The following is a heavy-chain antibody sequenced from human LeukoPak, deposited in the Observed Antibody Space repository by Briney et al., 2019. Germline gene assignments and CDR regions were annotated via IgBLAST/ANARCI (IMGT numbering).Heavy chain of an antibody. CDR2: IYYRGST. V-gene: IGHV4-59*01. Sequence: SETLSLTCTVPGGSISSYYWSWIRQPPGEGLEWIGYIYYRGSTNYSPSLKSRVTISVDTSKNQFSLKLSSVTAADTAVYYCARHYDIDPFDYWGQGTLVTVSS. J-gene: IGHJ4*02. CDR1: GGSISSYY. CDR3: ARHYDIDPFDY. D-gene: IGHD3-9*01.